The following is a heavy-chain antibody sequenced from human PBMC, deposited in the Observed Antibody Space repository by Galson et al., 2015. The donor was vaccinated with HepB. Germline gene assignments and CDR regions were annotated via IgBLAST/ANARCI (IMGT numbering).Heavy chain of an antibody. CDR1: GFTFTSHS. V-gene: IGHV3-48*02. CDR3: TRDPYDYVWGSYRVAPLGDV. Sequence: SLRLSCAASGFTFTSHSLNWVRQAPGRGLEWISYISSTSRTIHYADSVKGRFTVSRDNVKDFMFLEMSNLRDDDTAVYYCTRDPYDYVWGSYRVAPLGDVWGQGTTVIVSS. D-gene: IGHD3-16*02. CDR2: ISSTSRTI. J-gene: IGHJ6*02.